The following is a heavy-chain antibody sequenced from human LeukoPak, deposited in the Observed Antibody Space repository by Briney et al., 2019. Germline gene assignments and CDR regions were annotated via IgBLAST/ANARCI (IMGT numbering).Heavy chain of an antibody. Sequence: ASVRVSCKASEYTFTGYYMHWVRQAPGQGLEWMGWINPNSGGTNYAQKFQGRVTMTRDTSISTAYMELSRLRSDDTAVYYCARDLSIRGVAYADYWGQGTLVTVSS. CDR1: EYTFTGYY. J-gene: IGHJ4*02. V-gene: IGHV1-2*02. CDR2: INPNSGGT. CDR3: ARDLSIRGVAYADY. D-gene: IGHD3-10*01.